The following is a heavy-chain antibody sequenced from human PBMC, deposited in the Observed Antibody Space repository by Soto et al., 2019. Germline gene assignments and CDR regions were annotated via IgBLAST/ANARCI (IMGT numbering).Heavy chain of an antibody. Sequence: GGSLRLSCAASGFTFSSYGMHWVRQAPGKGLEWVAVISYDGSNKYYADSVKGRFTISRDNSKNTLYLQMNSLRAEDTVVYYCAKDGGYSYGYYFDYWGQGTLVTVSS. J-gene: IGHJ4*02. D-gene: IGHD5-18*01. V-gene: IGHV3-30*18. CDR3: AKDGGYSYGYYFDY. CDR2: ISYDGSNK. CDR1: GFTFSSYG.